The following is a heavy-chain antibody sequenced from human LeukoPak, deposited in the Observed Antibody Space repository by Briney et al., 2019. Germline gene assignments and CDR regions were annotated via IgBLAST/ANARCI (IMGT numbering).Heavy chain of an antibody. D-gene: IGHD6-6*01. CDR1: GGSISSYY. J-gene: IGHJ3*02. CDR2: IYYSGST. V-gene: IGHV4-59*01. Sequence: PSETLSLTCTVSGGSISSYYWSWIRQPPGKGLEWIGYIYYSGSTNYNPSLKSRVTISVDTSKNQFSLKLSSVTAADTAVYYCARDGRGEQLVDAFDIWGQGTMVTVSP. CDR3: ARDGRGEQLVDAFDI.